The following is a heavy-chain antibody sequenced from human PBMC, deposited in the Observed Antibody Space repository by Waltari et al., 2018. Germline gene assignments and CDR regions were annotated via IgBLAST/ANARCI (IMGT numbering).Heavy chain of an antibody. CDR3: ARGRGANISMFRGAFDI. V-gene: IGHV4-4*02. CDR2: IYHSGTT. Sequence: QFQLLESGPGLVKPSGTLSLTCAVSGGSISSTYWWTWVRQSPGKGLEGIGEIYHSGTTNYNPSLKSLVTISMDKSKNQFSLTLISVTAADTALYYCARGRGANISMFRGAFDIWSQGTMVTVSS. J-gene: IGHJ3*02. CDR1: GGSISSTYW. D-gene: IGHD3-10*01.